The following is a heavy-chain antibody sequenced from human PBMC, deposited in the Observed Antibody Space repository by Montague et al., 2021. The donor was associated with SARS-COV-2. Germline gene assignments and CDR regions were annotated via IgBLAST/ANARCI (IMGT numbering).Heavy chain of an antibody. J-gene: IGHJ5*02. CDR3: ARGHDYVWGSYRYLHWFDP. V-gene: IGHV4-39*07. CDR1: GGSISSSSYY. Sequence: SETLSLTCTVSGGSISSSSYYWGWIRQPPGKGLEWIGEINHSGSTNYNPSLKSRVTISVDTSKNQFSLKLSSVTAADTAVYYCARGHDYVWGSYRYLHWFDPWGQGTLVTVSS. CDR2: INHSGST. D-gene: IGHD3-16*02.